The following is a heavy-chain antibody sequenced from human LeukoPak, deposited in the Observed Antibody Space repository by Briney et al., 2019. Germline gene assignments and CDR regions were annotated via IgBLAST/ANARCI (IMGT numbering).Heavy chain of an antibody. D-gene: IGHD1-20*01. CDR3: ASQITGTPNWFDP. Sequence: PSQTLSLTCTVSGGSISSCDYYWSWIRQPPGKGLEWIGYIYYSGSTNYNPSLKSRVTISVDTSKNQFSLKLSSVTAADTAVYYCASQITGTPNWFDPWGQGTLVTVSS. V-gene: IGHV4-61*08. CDR2: IYYSGST. CDR1: GGSISSCDYY. J-gene: IGHJ5*02.